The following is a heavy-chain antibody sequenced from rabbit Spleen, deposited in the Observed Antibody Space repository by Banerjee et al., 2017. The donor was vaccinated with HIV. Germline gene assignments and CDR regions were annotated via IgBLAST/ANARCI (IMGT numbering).Heavy chain of an antibody. CDR3: ARDTGSSFSSYGMDL. CDR2: IYAGSSGAT. V-gene: IGHV1S40*01. J-gene: IGHJ6*01. Sequence: QSLEESGGDLVKPGASLTLTCTASGFSFSNNYYMCWVRQAPGKGLEWIACIYAGSSGATYYASWATGRFTCSKTSSTTVTLQMTSLTAADTATYFCARDTGSSFSSYGMDLWGPGTLVTVS. CDR1: GFSFSNNYY. D-gene: IGHD8-1*01.